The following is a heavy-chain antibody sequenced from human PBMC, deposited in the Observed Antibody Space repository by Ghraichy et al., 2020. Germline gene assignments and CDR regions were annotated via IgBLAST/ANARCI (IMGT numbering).Heavy chain of an antibody. V-gene: IGHV3-48*02. CDR1: GFTFSSYS. Sequence: GGSLRLSCAASGFTFSSYSMNWVRQAPGKGLEWVSYISSSGSTIYYADSVKGRFTISRDNAKNSLYLQMNSLRDEDTAVYYCARGLPRGRELLWFGELYNAELYYFDYWGQGTLVTVSS. J-gene: IGHJ4*02. D-gene: IGHD3-10*01. CDR3: ARGLPRGRELLWFGELYNAELYYFDY. CDR2: ISSSGSTI.